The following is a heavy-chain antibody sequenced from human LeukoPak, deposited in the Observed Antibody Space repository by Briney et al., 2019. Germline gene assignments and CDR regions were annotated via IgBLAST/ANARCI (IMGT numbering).Heavy chain of an antibody. CDR2: ISSSGSTI. CDR1: GFTFSSYS. Sequence: PGGSLRLSCAASGFTFSSYSMSWIRQAPGKGLEWVSYISSSGSTIYYADSVKGRFTISRDNAKNSLYLQMNSLRAEDTAVYYCARSRITMIVVASIPKLYYYGMDVWGQGTTVTVSS. D-gene: IGHD3-22*01. J-gene: IGHJ6*02. V-gene: IGHV3-48*04. CDR3: ARSRITMIVVASIPKLYYYGMDV.